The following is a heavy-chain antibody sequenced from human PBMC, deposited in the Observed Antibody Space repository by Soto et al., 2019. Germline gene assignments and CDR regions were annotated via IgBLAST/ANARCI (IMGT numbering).Heavy chain of an antibody. J-gene: IGHJ6*02. CDR1: GYSFSNFY. CDR2: IDPSSGTT. D-gene: IGHD2-15*01. Sequence: VKVSCKPSGYSFSNFYVHWVRQAPGQGLEWMGIIDPSSGTTSYTQKFQERVTMTRDTSMSTVYMELSRLRSEDTAVYHCARGAVVVPNGLIAGMDVWGLGTTVTVSS. V-gene: IGHV1-46*01. CDR3: ARGAVVVPNGLIAGMDV.